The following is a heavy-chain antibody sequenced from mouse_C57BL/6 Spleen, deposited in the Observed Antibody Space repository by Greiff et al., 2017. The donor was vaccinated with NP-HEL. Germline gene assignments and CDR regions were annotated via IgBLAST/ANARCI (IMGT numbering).Heavy chain of an antibody. V-gene: IGHV1-55*01. CDR3: ARSDSSGYVGAY. J-gene: IGHJ3*01. CDR2: IYPGSGST. D-gene: IGHD3-2*02. Sequence: QVQLQQPGAELVKPGASVKMSCKASGYTFTSYWITWVKQRPGQGLEWIGDIYPGSGSTKYNEKFKGKATLTVDTSSSTAYMELHSLTSEDSAVYFCARSDSSGYVGAYWGQGTLVTVSA. CDR1: GYTFTSYW.